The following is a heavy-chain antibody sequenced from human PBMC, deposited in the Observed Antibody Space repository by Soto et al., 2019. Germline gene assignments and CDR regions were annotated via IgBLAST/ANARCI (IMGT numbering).Heavy chain of an antibody. V-gene: IGHV3-48*01. Sequence: GGSLRLSCAASGFTFSSYSMNWVRQAPGKGLEWVADISSSSSNMYYADSVKGRFTISRDNSKNTLYLQMNSLRAEDTAVYYCAKEGSYGHGTGRYFDYWGQGTLVTVSS. D-gene: IGHD5-18*01. J-gene: IGHJ4*02. CDR3: AKEGSYGHGTGRYFDY. CDR1: GFTFSSYS. CDR2: ISSSSSNM.